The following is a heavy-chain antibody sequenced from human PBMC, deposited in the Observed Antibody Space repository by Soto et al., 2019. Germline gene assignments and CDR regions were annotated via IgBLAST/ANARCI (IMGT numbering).Heavy chain of an antibody. CDR3: ARSRQTVTYRFEF. J-gene: IGHJ4*02. V-gene: IGHV4-31*03. CDR1: GASISSDGYY. D-gene: IGHD4-17*01. Sequence: QVQLQESGPGLVRPSQTLSLTCTVSGASISSDGYYWGWIRQHPGKGLEYIAYMYYSGSTYYNPSLKSRLTMSVDASKNQFSLKLSSVTAADTAVYYCARSRQTVTYRFEFWGQGGLVTVSS. CDR2: MYYSGST.